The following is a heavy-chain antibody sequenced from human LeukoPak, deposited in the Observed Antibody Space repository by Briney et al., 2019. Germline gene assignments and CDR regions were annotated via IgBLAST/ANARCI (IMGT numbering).Heavy chain of an antibody. Sequence: SETLSLTCTVSGGSIRSSSYYWGWIRQPPGKGLEWIGSIYHSGSTYFNPSLKSRVTMSVDTSKNQFSLRLSSVTAADTAVYYCAGHILIIPAVLPYDYWGQGTLVTVSS. V-gene: IGHV4-39*01. J-gene: IGHJ4*02. CDR2: IYHSGST. CDR1: GGSIRSSSYY. D-gene: IGHD2/OR15-2a*01. CDR3: AGHILIIPAVLPYDY.